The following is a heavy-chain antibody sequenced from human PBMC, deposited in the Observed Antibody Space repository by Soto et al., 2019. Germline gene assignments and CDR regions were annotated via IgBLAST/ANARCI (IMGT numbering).Heavy chain of an antibody. CDR1: GFTFSSYA. J-gene: IGHJ4*02. Sequence: EVQLVESGGGLVQPGGSLRLSCSASGFTFSSYAMHWVRQAPGKGLEYVSAISSNGGSTYYADSVKGRFTISRDNSKNTLYLQMSSLRAEDTAVYYCVKGVVVVPGYFDYWGQGTLVTVSS. V-gene: IGHV3-64D*06. D-gene: IGHD2-15*01. CDR2: ISSNGGST. CDR3: VKGVVVVPGYFDY.